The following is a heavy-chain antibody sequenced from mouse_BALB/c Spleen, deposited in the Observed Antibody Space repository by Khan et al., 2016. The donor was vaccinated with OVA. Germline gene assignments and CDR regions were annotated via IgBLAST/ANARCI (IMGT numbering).Heavy chain of an antibody. CDR2: INTYTGEP. CDR3: SRGSSYGYFDD. V-gene: IGHV9-1*02. J-gene: IGHJ1*01. Sequence: QIQLVQSGPELKKPGETVKISCKASGYTFTNYGMNWVKQAPGKGLKWMGWINTYTGEPTYTDDFKGRVAFSLETSASTAYLQLTNRTNEDIATYYGSRGSSYGYFDDWGAGTTVTVSS. CDR1: GYTFTNYG.